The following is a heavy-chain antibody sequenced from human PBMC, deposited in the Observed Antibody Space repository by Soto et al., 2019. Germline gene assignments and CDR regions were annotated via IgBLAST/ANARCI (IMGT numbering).Heavy chain of an antibody. D-gene: IGHD3-22*01. Sequence: ASVKVSCKASGYTFTSYYMHWVRQAPGQGLEGMGIINPSGGSTSYAQKFQGRVTMTRDTSTSTVYMELSSLRSEDTAVYYCARGYYDSSGYYYERYYYYGMDVWGQGTTVTVSS. V-gene: IGHV1-46*01. CDR3: ARGYYDSSGYYYERYYYYGMDV. CDR2: INPSGGST. J-gene: IGHJ6*02. CDR1: GYTFTSYY.